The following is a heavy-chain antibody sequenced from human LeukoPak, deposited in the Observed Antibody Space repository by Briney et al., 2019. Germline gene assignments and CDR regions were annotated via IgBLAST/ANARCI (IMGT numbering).Heavy chain of an antibody. Sequence: GGSLRLSCAASGFTFSRYGMHWVRQAPGKGLEWVAVISYDGTDNYNADSVKGRFTISRDNSKNTLYLQMNSLRVEDTAVYYCARSSHYDILTGYSEEDAFDIWGQGTMVTVSS. D-gene: IGHD3-9*01. J-gene: IGHJ3*02. CDR1: GFTFSRYG. CDR2: ISYDGTDN. V-gene: IGHV3-30*03. CDR3: ARSSHYDILTGYSEEDAFDI.